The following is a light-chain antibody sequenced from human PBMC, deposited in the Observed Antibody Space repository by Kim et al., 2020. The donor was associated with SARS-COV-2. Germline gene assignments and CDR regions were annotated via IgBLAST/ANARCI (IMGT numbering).Light chain of an antibody. J-gene: IGLJ3*02. CDR1: SSNIGSNT. CDR2: SNN. Sequence: ELTQPPSASGTPGQRVTISCSGSSSNIGSNTVNWYQQLPGTAPKLLIYSNNQRPSGVPDRFPGSKSGTSASLAISGLQSEDEADYYCAAWDDSLNGPVFGGGTQLTVL. CDR3: AAWDDSLNGPV. V-gene: IGLV1-44*01.